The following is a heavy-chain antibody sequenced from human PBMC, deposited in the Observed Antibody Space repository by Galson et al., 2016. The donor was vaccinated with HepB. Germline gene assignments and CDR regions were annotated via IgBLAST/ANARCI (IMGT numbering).Heavy chain of an antibody. CDR3: AHRRGPAAGTFDH. D-gene: IGHD6-13*01. CDR1: GFSLNTGAVG. J-gene: IGHJ4*02. CDR2: VYWDSDT. Sequence: PALVKPTQTLTLTCTVSGFSLNTGAVGVGWIRQPPGKALEWLALVYWDSDTRYNPSLRSRLNITKDTSKSQVFLTVTDMDPMDTGTYHCAHRRGPAAGTFDHWGQGTVVTVYS. V-gene: IGHV2-5*02.